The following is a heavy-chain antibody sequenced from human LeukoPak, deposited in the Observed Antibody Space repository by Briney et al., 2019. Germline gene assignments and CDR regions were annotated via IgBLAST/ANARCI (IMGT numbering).Heavy chain of an antibody. CDR1: GFTFSSYS. V-gene: IGHV3-21*01. Sequence: GGSLRLSCAASGFTFSSYSMNWVRQAPGKGLEWVSSISSSSSYIYYADSVKGRFTISRDNAKKSLYLQMNSLRAEDTAVYYCARGGSASGAPSSFDYWGQGTLVTVSS. D-gene: IGHD1-26*01. CDR3: ARGGSASGAPSSFDY. J-gene: IGHJ4*02. CDR2: ISSSSSYI.